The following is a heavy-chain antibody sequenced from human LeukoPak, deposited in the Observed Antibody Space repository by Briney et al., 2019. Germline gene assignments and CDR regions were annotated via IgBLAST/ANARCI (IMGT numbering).Heavy chain of an antibody. CDR3: AQSLGSSNWIGNWFDP. D-gene: IGHD6-13*01. Sequence: PGGSLRLSCAASGFTFSSNYMSWVRQAPGKGLEWTGSIYYTGRTYYNPSLKSRVTISVDTSKNQFSLKLSSVTAADTAVYYCAQSLGSSNWIGNWFDPWGQGTLVTVSS. V-gene: IGHV4-59*05. CDR1: GFTFSSNY. CDR2: IYYTGRT. J-gene: IGHJ5*02.